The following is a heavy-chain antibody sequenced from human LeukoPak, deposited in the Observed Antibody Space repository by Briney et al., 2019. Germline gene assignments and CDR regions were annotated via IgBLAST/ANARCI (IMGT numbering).Heavy chain of an antibody. CDR1: GFAVKSSY. V-gene: IGHV3-53*01. J-gene: IGHJ4*02. CDR2: LYAGGES. CDR3: ARDSAGNQYSSGNFDL. D-gene: IGHD3-10*01. Sequence: GGSLRLSCAASGFAVKSSYMNWVRQAPGRGLEWVSVLYAGGESYYADSVLGRFTISRDNSNNTVFLEMNSLTADDTAVYFCARDSAGNQYSSGNFDLWGQGTLVTVSS.